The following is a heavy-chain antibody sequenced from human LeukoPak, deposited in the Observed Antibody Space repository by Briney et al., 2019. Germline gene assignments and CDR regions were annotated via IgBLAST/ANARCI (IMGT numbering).Heavy chain of an antibody. CDR1: GFTFGDYA. J-gene: IGHJ4*02. Sequence: GGSLRLSCTTSGFTFGDYAMSWVRQAPGKGLEWVAFVRNKANGGTTDYAASVKGRFTISRDDSKSIAYLQMNSLKTEDTAMYYCARGTFYDIFTGYTFDYWGQGTLVTVFS. D-gene: IGHD3-9*01. CDR3: ARGTFYDIFTGYTFDY. CDR2: VRNKANGGTT. V-gene: IGHV3-49*04.